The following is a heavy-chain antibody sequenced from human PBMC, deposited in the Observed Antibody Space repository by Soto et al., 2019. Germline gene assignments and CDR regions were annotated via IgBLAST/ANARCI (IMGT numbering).Heavy chain of an antibody. J-gene: IGHJ4*01. D-gene: IGHD3-22*01. CDR3: TTDSHFAMILVRFDF. V-gene: IGHV3-15*07. CDR1: CFTFSDSW. Sequence: GGSLRLSCAASCFTFSDSWINWVRQAPGKGLEWVGRIKSKTDGGTTDFAAPVKGRFAISRDDSKNMVYLQMNSLKTEDTAVYYCTTDSHFAMILVRFDFWGLGTLVTVSS. CDR2: IKSKTDGGTT.